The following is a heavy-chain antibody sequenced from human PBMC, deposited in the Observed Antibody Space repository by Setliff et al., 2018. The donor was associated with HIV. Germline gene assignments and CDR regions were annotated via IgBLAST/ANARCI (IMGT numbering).Heavy chain of an antibody. CDR2: INPNSGGS. D-gene: IGHD6-19*01. CDR1: GYTFTDYS. Sequence: ASVKVSCKASGYTFTDYSMHWVRQAPGQGLEWMGWINPNSGGSNFAQKFQGRVTMTRDTSISTAYMELSSLRSDDTAVYYCAALFSSGWHFDYWGQGTLVTVSS. J-gene: IGHJ4*02. V-gene: IGHV1-2*02. CDR3: AALFSSGWHFDY.